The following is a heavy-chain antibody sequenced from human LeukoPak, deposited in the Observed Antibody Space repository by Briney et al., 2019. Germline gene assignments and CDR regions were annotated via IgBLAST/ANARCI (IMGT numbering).Heavy chain of an antibody. D-gene: IGHD2-2*02. CDR3: ARAYCSSTSCYRFDY. V-gene: IGHV1-69*04. Sequence: SVMVSCKASGGTFSSYAISWVRQAPGQGLEWMGRIIPILGIANYAQKFQGRVTITADKSTSTAYMELSSLRSEDTAVYYWARAYCSSTSCYRFDYWGQGTLVTVSS. CDR1: GGTFSSYA. CDR2: IIPILGIA. J-gene: IGHJ4*02.